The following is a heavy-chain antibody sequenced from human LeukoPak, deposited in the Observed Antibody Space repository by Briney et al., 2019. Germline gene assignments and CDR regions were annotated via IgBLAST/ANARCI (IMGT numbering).Heavy chain of an antibody. Sequence: GASVKVSCKASGNTFTAYYMHWVRQAPGQGLEWMGWINPNSGGTKYAQKFQGRVTMTRDTSITTAYMELCRLRSDDTAVYYCARGPGIAVADFYFDYWGQGTLVTVSS. CDR3: ARGPGIAVADFYFDY. V-gene: IGHV1-2*02. D-gene: IGHD6-19*01. CDR2: INPNSGGT. CDR1: GNTFTAYY. J-gene: IGHJ4*02.